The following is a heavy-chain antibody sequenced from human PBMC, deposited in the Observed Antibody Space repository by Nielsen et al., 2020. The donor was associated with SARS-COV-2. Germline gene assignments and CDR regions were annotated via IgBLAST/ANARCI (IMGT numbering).Heavy chain of an antibody. J-gene: IGHJ6*03. V-gene: IGHV1-69*02. CDR2: IIPILGIA. Sequence: WVRQAPGQGLEWMGRIIPILGIANYAQKFQGRVTITADKSTSTAYMELSSLRSEDTAVYYCARSFTVTTFHYYYYYMDVWGKGTTVTVSS. D-gene: IGHD4-11*01. CDR3: ARSFTVTTFHYYYYYMDV.